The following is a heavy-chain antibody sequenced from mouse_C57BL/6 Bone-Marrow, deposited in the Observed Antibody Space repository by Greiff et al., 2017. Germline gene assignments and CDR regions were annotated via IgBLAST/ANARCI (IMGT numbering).Heavy chain of an antibody. Sequence: QVQLQQPGAELVRPGTSVQLSCKASGYTFTSYWMHWVKQRPGQGLEWIGVIDPSDSYTNYNQKFKGKATLTVDTSSSTAYMQLSSLTSEDSAVYYCARFHYFDYWGQGTTLTVSS. CDR1: GYTFTSYW. CDR2: IDPSDSYT. CDR3: ARFHYFDY. V-gene: IGHV1-59*01. J-gene: IGHJ2*01.